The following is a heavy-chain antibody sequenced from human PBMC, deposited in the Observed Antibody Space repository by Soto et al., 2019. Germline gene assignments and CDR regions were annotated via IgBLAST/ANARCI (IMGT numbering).Heavy chain of an antibody. CDR1: GGTFSSYT. V-gene: IGHV1-69*02. CDR2: IIPILGIA. D-gene: IGHD3-10*01. CDR3: ARGFSSTWFGDTVSWFDP. J-gene: IGHJ5*02. Sequence: QVQLVQSGAEVKKPGSSVKVSCKASGGTFSSYTISWVRQAPGQGLEWMGRIIPILGIANYAQKFQGRVTIPADKSTSTAYMELSSLRSEDTAVYYCARGFSSTWFGDTVSWFDPWGQGTLVTVSS.